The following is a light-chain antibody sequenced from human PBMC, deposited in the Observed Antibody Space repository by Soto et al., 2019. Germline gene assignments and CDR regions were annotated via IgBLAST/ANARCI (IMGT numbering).Light chain of an antibody. CDR1: SSDVGGYNF. CDR2: DVS. Sequence: QSVLTQPASVSGSPGQSITISCTGTSSDVGGYNFVSWYQQHPGKAPKLIISDVSNRPSGVSDRFSGSKSGNTASLTISGLQAEDEDDYYCSSYTSSHTRVFGGGTKVTVL. V-gene: IGLV2-14*03. CDR3: SSYTSSHTRV. J-gene: IGLJ3*02.